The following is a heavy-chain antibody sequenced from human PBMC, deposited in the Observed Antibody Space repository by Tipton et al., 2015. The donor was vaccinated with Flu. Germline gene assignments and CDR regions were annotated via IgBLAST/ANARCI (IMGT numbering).Heavy chain of an antibody. CDR2: IYYTGST. D-gene: IGHD3-22*01. V-gene: IGHV4-59*01. CDR1: GGSISSYF. J-gene: IGHJ4*02. Sequence: TLSLTCSVSGGSISSYFWSWIRQPPGKGLEWIGYIYYTGSTSYNPSLKSRVTISVDTSKNQFSLKLSSVTAADTAVYYCARNNRHSGSGYPQPLAGLDYWGQGTLVTVSS. CDR3: ARNNRHSGSGYPQPLAGLDY.